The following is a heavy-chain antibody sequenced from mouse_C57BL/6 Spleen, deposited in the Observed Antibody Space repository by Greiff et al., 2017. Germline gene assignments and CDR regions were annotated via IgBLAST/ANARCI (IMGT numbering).Heavy chain of an antibody. CDR3: ARVLYYGSSYWYFDV. D-gene: IGHD1-1*01. Sequence: EVHLVESGGGLVKPGGSLKLSCAASGFTFSSYAMSWVRQTPEKRLEWVATISDGGSYTYYPDNVKGRFTISRDNAKNNLYLQMSHLKSEDTAMYYCARVLYYGSSYWYFDVWGTGTTVTVSS. V-gene: IGHV5-4*01. J-gene: IGHJ1*03. CDR1: GFTFSSYA. CDR2: ISDGGSYT.